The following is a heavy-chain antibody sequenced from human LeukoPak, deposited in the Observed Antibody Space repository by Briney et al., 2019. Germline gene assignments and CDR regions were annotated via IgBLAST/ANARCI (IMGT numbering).Heavy chain of an antibody. J-gene: IGHJ5*02. D-gene: IGHD2-2*01. V-gene: IGHV4-39*07. CDR2: IYFSGGT. CDR3: ARGRAVPAAMPGRRWFDP. CDR1: GDSISSSNCY. Sequence: PSETLSLTCTVSGDSISSSNCYWGWIRQPPGKGLEWIGSIYFSGGTYYNASLKSRVTISVDTSKNQFSLKLSSVTAADTAVYYCARGRAVPAAMPGRRWFDPWGQGTLVTVSS.